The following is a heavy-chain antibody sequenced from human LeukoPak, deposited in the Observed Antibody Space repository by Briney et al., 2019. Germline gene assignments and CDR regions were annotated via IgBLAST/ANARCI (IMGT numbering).Heavy chain of an antibody. V-gene: IGHV4-34*01. CDR2: INHSGST. CDR1: GGSFSGYY. D-gene: IGHD5-18*01. Sequence: KSSETLSLTCAVYGGSFSGYYWSWIRQPPGTGLEWIGEINHSGSTNYNPSLKSRVTISVDTSKNQFSLKLSSVTAADTAVYYCARIRGYSYGFHYYYYMDVWGKGTTVTVSS. J-gene: IGHJ6*03. CDR3: ARIRGYSYGFHYYYYMDV.